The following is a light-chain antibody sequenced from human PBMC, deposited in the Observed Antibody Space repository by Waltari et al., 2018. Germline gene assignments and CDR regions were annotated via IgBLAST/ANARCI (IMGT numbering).Light chain of an antibody. J-gene: IGLJ3*02. CDR3: AAWDDSLV. CDR2: RNN. Sequence: QSVLTQPPSASGTPGQRVTISCSGSSSNIGRNYVYWYQQLPGTAPKLLIYRNNQRPSGVPDRVSGSKSGTSASLAISGLRSEDEADYYCAAWDDSLVFGGGTKLTVL. CDR1: SSNIGRNY. V-gene: IGLV1-47*01.